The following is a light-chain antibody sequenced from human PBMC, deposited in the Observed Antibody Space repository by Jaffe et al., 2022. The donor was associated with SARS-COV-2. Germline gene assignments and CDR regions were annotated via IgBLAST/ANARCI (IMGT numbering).Light chain of an antibody. CDR2: IAS. Sequence: DIQMTQSPSSLSASVGDRVTITCRASQSISSSLNWYQQKPGKAPNLLIYIASSLQTGVPSRFSGSGSGTDFTLTISSLQPEDFATYYCQQSYSSPRTFGQGTTVEIK. CDR1: QSISSS. V-gene: IGKV1-39*01. J-gene: IGKJ1*01. CDR3: QQSYSSPRT.